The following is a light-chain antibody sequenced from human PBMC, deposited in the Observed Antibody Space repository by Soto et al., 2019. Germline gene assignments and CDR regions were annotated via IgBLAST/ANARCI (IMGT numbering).Light chain of an antibody. Sequence: DIQMTQSPSAMSASVGDRVTITCRASQGISNYLAWFQQKPGKVPKRLIYAASSLQRGVPSRFSGSGSGTEFTLKISNLQAESFASYYCLQHNSYPWAFGQGTKVEIK. V-gene: IGKV1-17*03. CDR2: AAS. J-gene: IGKJ1*01. CDR1: QGISNY. CDR3: LQHNSYPWA.